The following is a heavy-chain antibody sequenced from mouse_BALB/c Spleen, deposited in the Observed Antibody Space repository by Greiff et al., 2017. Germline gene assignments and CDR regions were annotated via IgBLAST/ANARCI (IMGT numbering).Heavy chain of an antibody. V-gene: IGHV1-7*01. Sequence: VQLQQSGAELAKPGASVKMSCKASGYTFTSYWMHWVKQRPGQGLEWIGYINPSTGYTEYNQKFKDKATLTADKSSSTAYMQLSSLTSEDSAVYYCAKYRYDFDYWGQGTTLTVSP. J-gene: IGHJ2*01. D-gene: IGHD2-14*01. CDR2: INPSTGYT. CDR1: GYTFTSYW. CDR3: AKYRYDFDY.